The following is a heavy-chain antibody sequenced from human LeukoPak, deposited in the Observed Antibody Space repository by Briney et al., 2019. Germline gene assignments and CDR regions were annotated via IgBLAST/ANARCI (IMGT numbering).Heavy chain of an antibody. V-gene: IGHV3-43*02. Sequence: PGGSLRLSCAASGFTFRSYETNWVRQAPGKGLEWVSLISGDGGSTYYADSVKGRFTISRDNSKNSLYLQMNSLRTEDTALYYCAKDINANYDFWSGYVMGYYYYYMDVWGKGTTVTVSS. CDR1: GFTFRSYE. J-gene: IGHJ6*03. CDR3: AKDINANYDFWSGYVMGYYYYYMDV. D-gene: IGHD3-3*01. CDR2: ISGDGGST.